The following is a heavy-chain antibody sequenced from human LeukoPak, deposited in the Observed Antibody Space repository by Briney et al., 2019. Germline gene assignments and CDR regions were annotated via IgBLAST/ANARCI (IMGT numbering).Heavy chain of an antibody. CDR1: GGSISSGSYY. Sequence: SQTLSLTCTVSGGSISSGSYYWSWIRQPAGKGLEWIGRIYTSGSTNYNPSLKSRVTISVDTSKNQFSLKLSSVTAADTAVYYCATLLTGTTDTIYYMDVWGKGTTVTVSS. CDR2: IYTSGST. CDR3: ATLLTGTTDTIYYMDV. V-gene: IGHV4-61*02. J-gene: IGHJ6*04. D-gene: IGHD1-7*01.